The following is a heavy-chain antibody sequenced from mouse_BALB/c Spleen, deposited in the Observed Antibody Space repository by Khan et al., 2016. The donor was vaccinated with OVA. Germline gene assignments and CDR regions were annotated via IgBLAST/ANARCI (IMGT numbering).Heavy chain of an antibody. CDR1: GYTITDIY. J-gene: IGHJ2*01. V-gene: IGHV14-3*02. CDR3: RISTINA. Sequence: VQLKQSGAELVKPAASLKLSCTASGYTITDIYIHWVKQRPEKGLERIRRTDPANGNTKYDPKFPGKATITADTSSNTAYLQLSNLTSEDTAVYYCRISTINAWGQGTTLTVSS. CDR2: TDPANGNT.